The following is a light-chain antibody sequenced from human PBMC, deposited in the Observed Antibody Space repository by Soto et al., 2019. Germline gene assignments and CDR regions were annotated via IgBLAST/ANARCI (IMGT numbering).Light chain of an antibody. CDR2: DTN. V-gene: IGLV1-40*01. Sequence: QSALTQPPSVSGAPGQRVTISCTGSSSDIGAGYDVHWYQQLPGTAPKLLIYDTNNRPSGVPDRFSGSKSGTSASLAITGLQAEDEADYYCQSYDSSLSAVVFGGGTQLTVL. J-gene: IGLJ2*01. CDR3: QSYDSSLSAVV. CDR1: SSDIGAGYD.